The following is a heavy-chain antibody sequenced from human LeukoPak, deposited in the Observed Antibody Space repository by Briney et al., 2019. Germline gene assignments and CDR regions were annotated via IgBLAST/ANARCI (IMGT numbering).Heavy chain of an antibody. Sequence: PGGSLRLSCAASGFTFSNYDIHWVRQAPGKGLEWVTFIRYDGSIKYFADSVKGRFTISRDNAKNSLYLQMNSLRAEDTAVYYCARDDGSSWPRFNDYWGQGTLVTVSS. D-gene: IGHD6-13*01. CDR1: GFTFSNYD. CDR2: IRYDGSIK. CDR3: ARDDGSSWPRFNDY. V-gene: IGHV3-30*02. J-gene: IGHJ4*02.